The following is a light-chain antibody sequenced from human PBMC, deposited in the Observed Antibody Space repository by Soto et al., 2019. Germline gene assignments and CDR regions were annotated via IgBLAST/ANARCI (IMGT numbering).Light chain of an antibody. CDR3: QQYNSYSEA. CDR2: AAS. Sequence: IQLTQSPSSLSASVGDRVTITCRASQGIRSYLTWYQQKPGKAPKVLIYAASTLQTGVPSRFSGSGSGTEFTLTISSLQPDDFATYYCQQYNSYSEAFGQGTKVDIK. CDR1: QGIRSY. J-gene: IGKJ1*01. V-gene: IGKV1-9*01.